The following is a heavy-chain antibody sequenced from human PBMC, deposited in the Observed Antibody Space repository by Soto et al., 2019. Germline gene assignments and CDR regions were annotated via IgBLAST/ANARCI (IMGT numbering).Heavy chain of an antibody. V-gene: IGHV1-18*01. CDR1: GYTFTSYG. CDR2: ISAYNGNT. CDR3: ASDCGGDCYSHYYFYYCDMDV. J-gene: IGHJ6*02. Sequence: QVQLVQSGAEVKKPGASVKVSCKASGYTFTSYGISWVRQAPGQGLEWMGWISAYNGNTNYAQKLQGRVTMTTDTSTSTAYLELRSQRSDDTAVYYCASDCGGDCYSHYYFYYCDMDVWRQGTTVTVSS. D-gene: IGHD2-21*02.